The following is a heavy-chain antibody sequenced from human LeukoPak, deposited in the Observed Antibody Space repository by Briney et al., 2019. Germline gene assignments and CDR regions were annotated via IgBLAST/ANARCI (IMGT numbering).Heavy chain of an antibody. CDR2: IIPIFGTA. V-gene: IGHV1-69*05. CDR3: ARLLWSYDSSGHEYFQH. D-gene: IGHD3-22*01. CDR1: GGTFSSYA. J-gene: IGHJ1*01. Sequence: GSSVKVSCKASGGTFSSYAISWVRQAPGQGLEWMGRIIPIFGTANYAQKFQGRVTITTDESTSTAYMELSSLRSEDTAVYYCARLLWSYDSSGHEYFQHWGQGTLVTVSS.